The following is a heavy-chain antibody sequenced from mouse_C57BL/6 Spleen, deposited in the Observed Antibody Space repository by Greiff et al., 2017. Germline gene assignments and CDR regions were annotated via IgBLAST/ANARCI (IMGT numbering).Heavy chain of an antibody. CDR1: GYTFTSYW. J-gene: IGHJ2*01. V-gene: IGHV1-72*01. CDR2: IDPNSGGT. D-gene: IGHD2-4*01. CDR3: AREKSDYDEYYFDY. Sequence: QVHVKQPGAELVKPGASVKLSCKASGYTFTSYWMHWVKQRPGRGLEWIGRIDPNSGGTKYNEKFKSKATLTVDKPSSTAYMQLSSVTSEDSAVDYCAREKSDYDEYYFDYWGQGTTLTVSS.